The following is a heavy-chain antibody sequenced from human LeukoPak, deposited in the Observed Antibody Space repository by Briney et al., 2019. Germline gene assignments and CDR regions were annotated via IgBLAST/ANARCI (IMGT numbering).Heavy chain of an antibody. J-gene: IGHJ4*02. V-gene: IGHV4-34*01. Sequence: KPSETLSLTGAVYGGSFSGYYWSWLRQPPGKGLEWVGEINHSGSTNYNTSLNSRVTISVDTSKNQFSLKLSSVTAADTAVYYCARHSYDYVWGSYRYSGTSGYFDYWGQGTLVTVSS. CDR3: ARHSYDYVWGSYRYSGTSGYFDY. D-gene: IGHD3-16*02. CDR2: INHSGST. CDR1: GGSFSGYY.